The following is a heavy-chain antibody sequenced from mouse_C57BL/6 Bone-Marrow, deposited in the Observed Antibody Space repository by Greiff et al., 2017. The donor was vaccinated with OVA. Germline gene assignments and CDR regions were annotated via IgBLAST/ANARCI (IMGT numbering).Heavy chain of an antibody. CDR2: IHPNSGST. CDR3: ARYDGYSPWFAY. D-gene: IGHD2-3*01. Sequence: VQLQQPGAELVKPGASVKLSCKASGYTLTSYWMHWVKQRPGQGLEWIGMIHPNSGSTNYNEKFKSKATLTVDKSSSTAYMQRSSLTSEDSAVYYGARYDGYSPWFAYWGQGTLVTVSA. J-gene: IGHJ3*01. V-gene: IGHV1-64*01. CDR1: GYTLTSYW.